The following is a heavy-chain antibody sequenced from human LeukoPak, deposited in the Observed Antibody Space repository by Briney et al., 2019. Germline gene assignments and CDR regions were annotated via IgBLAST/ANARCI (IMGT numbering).Heavy chain of an antibody. CDR1: GFTFTTYW. J-gene: IGHJ4*02. CDR2: IKQDGTEK. CDR3: AKVAKYYYGPETYFFFEQ. V-gene: IGHV3-7*01. Sequence: PGGSLRLSCAASGFTFTTYWMSWVRQAPGKGLEWVANIKQDGTEKYYVDSVKGRFTISRDNARNSLELQMNSLRVEDTAVYYCAKVAKYYYGPETYFFFEQWGQGTPVTAPS. D-gene: IGHD3-10*01.